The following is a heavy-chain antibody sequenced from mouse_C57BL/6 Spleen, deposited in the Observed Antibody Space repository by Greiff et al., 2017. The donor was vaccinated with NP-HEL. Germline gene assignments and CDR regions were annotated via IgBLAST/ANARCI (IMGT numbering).Heavy chain of an antibody. CDR2: INPNNGGT. D-gene: IGHD2-10*01. J-gene: IGHJ2*01. V-gene: IGHV1-22*01. CDR1: GYTFTDYN. CDR3: ASSYYLIGYYFDY. Sequence: VQLQQSGPELVKPGASVKMSCKASGYTFTDYNMHWVKQSHGKSLEWIGYINPNNGGTSYNQKFKGKATLTVNKSSSTAYMELRSLTSEDSAVYYCASSYYLIGYYFDYWGQGTTLTVSS.